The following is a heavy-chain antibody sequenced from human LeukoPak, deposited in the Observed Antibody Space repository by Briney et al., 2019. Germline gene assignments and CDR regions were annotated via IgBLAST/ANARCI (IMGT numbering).Heavy chain of an antibody. CDR2: ISGSGGST. CDR3: AKDTYYYGSGSYRYFDQ. Sequence: GGSLRLSCAASGFTFSDYAMTWVRQDPGKGLEWISTISGSGGSTYYADSVKGRFTISRDNSKNTLYLQMNSLRAEDRAVYYCAKDTYYYGSGSYRYFDQWGQGTLVTVSS. D-gene: IGHD3-10*01. V-gene: IGHV3-23*01. CDR1: GFTFSDYA. J-gene: IGHJ4*02.